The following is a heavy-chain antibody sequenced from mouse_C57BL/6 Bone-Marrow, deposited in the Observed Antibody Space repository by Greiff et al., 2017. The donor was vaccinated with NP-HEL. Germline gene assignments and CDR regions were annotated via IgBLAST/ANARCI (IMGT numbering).Heavy chain of an antibody. CDR3: ARPLRVYAMDY. J-gene: IGHJ4*01. D-gene: IGHD6-1*01. CDR1: GFTFSDYG. V-gene: IGHV5-17*01. CDR2: ISSGSSTI. Sequence: EVQLVESGGGLVKPGGSLKLSCAASGFTFSDYGMHWVRQAPEKGLEWVAYISSGSSTIYYADTVKGRFTISRDNAKNTLFLQMTSLRSEDTAMYYCARPLRVYAMDYWGQGTSVTVSS.